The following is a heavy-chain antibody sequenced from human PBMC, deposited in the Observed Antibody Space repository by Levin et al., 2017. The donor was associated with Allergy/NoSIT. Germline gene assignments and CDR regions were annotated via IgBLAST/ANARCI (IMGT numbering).Heavy chain of an antibody. D-gene: IGHD2-2*01. CDR3: ARPQVGAFDI. J-gene: IGHJ3*02. Sequence: SETLSLTCAVYGGSLSDYYWNWIRQPPGKGLEWVGEIHHSGSTNYNPSLKSRVTISVDTSKNQFSLKLSSVTAADTAVYYCARPQVGAFDIWGQGTMVTVSS. V-gene: IGHV4-34*01. CDR2: IHHSGST. CDR1: GGSLSDYY.